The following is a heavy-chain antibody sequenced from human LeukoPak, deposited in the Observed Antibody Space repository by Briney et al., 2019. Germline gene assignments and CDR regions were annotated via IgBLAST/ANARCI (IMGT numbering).Heavy chain of an antibody. D-gene: IGHD4-17*01. CDR2: ITVNGGGI. CDR3: AKDPNGDYVGAFDS. J-gene: IGHJ3*02. V-gene: IGHV3-23*01. CDR1: GFTINIYA. Sequence: PGGSLRLSCAPSGFTINIYAMTWVRQAPGKGLEWVSSITVNGGGISYADSVKGRFTISRDNSKNTLYLQMNSLRAEDTAVYYCAKDPNGDYVGAFDSWDQGTGVTVSS.